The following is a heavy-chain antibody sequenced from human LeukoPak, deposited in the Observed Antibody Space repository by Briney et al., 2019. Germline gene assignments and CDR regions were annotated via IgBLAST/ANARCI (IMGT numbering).Heavy chain of an antibody. CDR2: INSDGSTT. D-gene: IGHD3-10*01. CDR1: GFTFSSYW. Sequence: GGSLRLSCAASGFTFSSYWMHWVRQAPGKGLVWVSRINSDGSTTNYADSVKGRFTISRDNAKNSLYLQMNSLRAEDTAVYYCVAYYYGSGSYLNYYFDYWGQGTLVTVSS. J-gene: IGHJ4*02. CDR3: VAYYYGSGSYLNYYFDY. V-gene: IGHV3-74*01.